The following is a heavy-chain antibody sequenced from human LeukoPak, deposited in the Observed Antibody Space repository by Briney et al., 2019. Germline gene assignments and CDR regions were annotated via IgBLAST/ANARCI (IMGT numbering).Heavy chain of an antibody. Sequence: PGGSLRLSCAASGFTFSSYAMSWVRQAPGKGLEWVSAISGSGGSTYYADSVKGRFTISRDNAKNSLYLQMNSLRAEDTAVYYCARDPTEMATILFDYWGQGTLVTVSS. V-gene: IGHV3-23*01. CDR2: ISGSGGST. CDR3: ARDPTEMATILFDY. CDR1: GFTFSSYA. D-gene: IGHD5-24*01. J-gene: IGHJ4*02.